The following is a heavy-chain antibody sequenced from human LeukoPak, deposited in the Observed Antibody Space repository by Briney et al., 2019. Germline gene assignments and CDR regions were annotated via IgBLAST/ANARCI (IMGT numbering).Heavy chain of an antibody. V-gene: IGHV4-59*01. CDR1: GGSISYYY. CDR3: ARGVDYYDASGYYSLFHH. D-gene: IGHD3-22*01. CDR2: VFYNGGT. J-gene: IGHJ4*02. Sequence: SETLSLTCTVSGGSISYYYWTWIRQPPGKGLEWIGYVFYNGGTNYNPSLKSRVTISLEASKNQFSLKLSSVTAADTAVYFCARGVDYYDASGYYSLFHHWGQGTLVTVSS.